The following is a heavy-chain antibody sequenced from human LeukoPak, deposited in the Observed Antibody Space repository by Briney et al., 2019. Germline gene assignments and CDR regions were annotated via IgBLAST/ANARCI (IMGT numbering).Heavy chain of an antibody. CDR3: ARSDSGSYPLDY. CDR1: GGSISSGGYY. V-gene: IGHV4-31*03. D-gene: IGHD1-26*01. J-gene: IGHJ4*02. Sequence: SETLSLTCTVSGGSISSGGYYWSWIRQHPGKGLEWIGYIYYSGSTYYNPSLKSRVTISVDTSKNQFSLKLSSVTAADTAVYYCARSDSGSYPLDYWGQGTLVTVSS. CDR2: IYYSGST.